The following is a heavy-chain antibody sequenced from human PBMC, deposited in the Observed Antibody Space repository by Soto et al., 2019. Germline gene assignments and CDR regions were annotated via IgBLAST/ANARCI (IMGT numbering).Heavy chain of an antibody. J-gene: IGHJ3*02. CDR3: ARVSELLLGPLDAFDI. CDR2: IVVGSGNT. V-gene: IGHV1-58*01. D-gene: IGHD1-26*01. Sequence: SVKVSCKASGFTFTSSAVQSVRQARGQRLEWIGRIVVGSGNTNYAQKFQERVTITGDTSTSTVYMELSSLRSEDTAVYYCARVSELLLGPLDAFDIWGQGTMVTVSS. CDR1: GFTFTSSA.